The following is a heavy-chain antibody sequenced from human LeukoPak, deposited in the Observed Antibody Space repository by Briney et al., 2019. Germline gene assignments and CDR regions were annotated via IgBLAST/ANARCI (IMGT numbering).Heavy chain of an antibody. CDR2: IYPGDSDT. J-gene: IGHJ4*02. D-gene: IGHD2-2*01. CDR1: GYSFTSYW. V-gene: IGHV5-51*01. Sequence: GESLKISCKGSGYSFTSYWIGWVRQMSGKGLEWMGIIYPGDSDTRYSPSFQGQVTISADKSISTAYLQWSSLKAADTAIYYCARQWGDCSSTGCYSADWGQGTLVTVSS. CDR3: ARQWGDCSSTGCYSAD.